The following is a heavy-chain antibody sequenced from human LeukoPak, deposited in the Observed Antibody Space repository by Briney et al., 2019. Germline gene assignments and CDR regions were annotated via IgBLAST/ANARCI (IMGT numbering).Heavy chain of an antibody. CDR1: GFTFSNYW. Sequence: GGSLILSCGASGFTFSNYWMSWVRQAPGKGLVWVGNIKQDGSEKYYVDSVKGRFTISRDNARNSLYLQMNSLRAEDTAVYYCARNGAPVVTAITPYYYYMDVWGKGTTVTVSS. CDR2: IKQDGSEK. J-gene: IGHJ6*03. CDR3: ARNGAPVVTAITPYYYYMDV. D-gene: IGHD2-21*02. V-gene: IGHV3-7*01.